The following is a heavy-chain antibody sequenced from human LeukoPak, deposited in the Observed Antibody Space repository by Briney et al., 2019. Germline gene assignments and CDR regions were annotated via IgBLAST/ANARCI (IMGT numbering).Heavy chain of an antibody. Sequence: ASVKVSCKASRGTFSSYAISWVRQAPGQGLEWMGGIIPIFGTANYAQKFQGRVTITADKSTSTAYMELSSLRSEDTAVYYCAINGGITGTKFDYWGQGTLVTVSS. CDR2: IIPIFGTA. CDR3: AINGGITGTKFDY. CDR1: RGTFSSYA. D-gene: IGHD1-20*01. J-gene: IGHJ4*02. V-gene: IGHV1-69*06.